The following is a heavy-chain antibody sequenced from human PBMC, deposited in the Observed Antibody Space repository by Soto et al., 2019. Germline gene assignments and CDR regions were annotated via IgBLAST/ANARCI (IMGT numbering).Heavy chain of an antibody. J-gene: IGHJ4*02. D-gene: IGHD3-22*01. CDR3: AKPNFYDSSFYYWNY. CDR1: GFTFSSYG. CDR2: ISYDGSNK. V-gene: IGHV3-30*18. Sequence: QVQLVESGGGVVQPGRSLRLSCAASGFTFSSYGMHWVRQARGKGLEWVAVISYDGSNKYYADSVKGRFTISRDNSKNTLYLQMNSLRAEDTAVYFCAKPNFYDSSFYYWNYWGQGTLVTVSS.